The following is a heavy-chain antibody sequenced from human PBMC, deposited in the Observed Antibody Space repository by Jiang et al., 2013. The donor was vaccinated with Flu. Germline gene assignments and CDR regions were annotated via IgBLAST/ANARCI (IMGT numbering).Heavy chain of an antibody. D-gene: IGHD3-10*01. CDR1: GYTSNRYG. J-gene: IGHJ5*02. Sequence: GAEVKKPGASVKVSCKGSGYTSNRYGISWVRQAPGQGLEWVGWITAYNDNTNYAKDFQGRVTMTRDTSTNTAYMELRSLRSDDTAIYYCISMVRGVPNFFDPWGQGTLVTISS. V-gene: IGHV1-18*01. CDR2: ITAYNDNT. CDR3: ISMVRGVPNFFDP.